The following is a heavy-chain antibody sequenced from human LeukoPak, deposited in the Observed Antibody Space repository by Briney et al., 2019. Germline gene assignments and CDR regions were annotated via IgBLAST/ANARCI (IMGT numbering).Heavy chain of an antibody. CDR1: GGSISSYY. V-gene: IGHV4-59*08. CDR2: IYYSGST. D-gene: IGHD3-9*01. CDR3: ATHMTYYDILTGYLAHAFDI. Sequence: PSETLSLTCTVSGGSISSYYWSWIRQPPGKGLEWIGYIYYSGSTNYNPSLKNRVTISVDTSKNQFSLKLSSVTAADTAVYYCATHMTYYDILTGYLAHAFDIWGQGTMVTVSS. J-gene: IGHJ3*02.